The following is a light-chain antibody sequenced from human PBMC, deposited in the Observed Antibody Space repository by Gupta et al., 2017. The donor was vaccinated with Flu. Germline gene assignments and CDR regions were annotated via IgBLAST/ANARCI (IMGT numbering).Light chain of an antibody. Sequence: QSALTQPASVSGSPGPSLTISCPGPSSAVGGYNYFSWYQQHTVKAAKLMIYDVSNRTAGVSTRFSGSKSVNTASLTISGRQEEDEADYYCSSDTSSSSVVFGGGTKLTVL. V-gene: IGLV2-14*01. CDR2: DVS. J-gene: IGLJ2*01. CDR3: SSDTSSSSVV. CDR1: SSAVGGYNY.